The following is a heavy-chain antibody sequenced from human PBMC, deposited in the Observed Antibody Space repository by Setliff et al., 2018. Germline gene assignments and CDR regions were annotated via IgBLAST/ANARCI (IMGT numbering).Heavy chain of an antibody. CDR3: ARRGMSSSWFQGYFDY. J-gene: IGHJ4*02. V-gene: IGHV3-48*03. CDR1: GFIFRSYE. CDR2: ISSSGSTI. D-gene: IGHD6-13*01. Sequence: GGSLRLSCAASGFIFRSYEMNWVRQAPGKGLEWVSYISSSGSTIYYADSVKGRFTISRDNAKNSLYLQMNSLRAEDTAVYYCARRGMSSSWFQGYFDYWGQGTLVTVSS.